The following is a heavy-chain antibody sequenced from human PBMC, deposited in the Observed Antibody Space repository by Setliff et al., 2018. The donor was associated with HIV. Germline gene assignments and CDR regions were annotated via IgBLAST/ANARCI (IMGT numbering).Heavy chain of an antibody. CDR2: INPSGGST. Sequence: GASVKVSCKASGYTFTSYYMHWVRQAPGQGLEWMGIINPSGGSTSYAQKFQGRVTMTRDTSTSTVYMELSSLRSEDTAVYYCAREESITIFGVPIWGYYYYYMDVWGEGTTVTVSS. V-gene: IGHV1-46*01. CDR3: AREESITIFGVPIWGYYYYYMDV. CDR1: GYTFTSYY. D-gene: IGHD3-3*01. J-gene: IGHJ6*03.